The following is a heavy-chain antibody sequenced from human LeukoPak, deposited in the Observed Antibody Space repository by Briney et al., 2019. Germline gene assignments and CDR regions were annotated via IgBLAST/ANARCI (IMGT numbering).Heavy chain of an antibody. J-gene: IGHJ5*02. CDR2: IYTTNIT. D-gene: IGHD2-2*01. Sequence: GGSLRLSCIASRSTFSSYAMSWVRPAPGKGLEWVSLIYTTNITYYEDSVKGRFTISRDNSKNTVSLQMNSMRADDTAVYYCARAEYGNWFDPWGQGTLVTVSS. V-gene: IGHV3-23*05. CDR3: ARAEYGNWFDP. CDR1: RSTFSSYA.